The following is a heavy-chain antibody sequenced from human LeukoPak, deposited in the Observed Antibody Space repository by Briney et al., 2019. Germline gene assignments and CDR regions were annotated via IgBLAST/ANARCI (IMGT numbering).Heavy chain of an antibody. Sequence: SQTLSLTRSVSGDSISRHYWSWIRQPPGKGLKWIGDIPYSGSTNYNPSLKSRVTISVDTSKNQFPLKLRSVTAADTAVYYCARYGDGYNSANRFDYWGQGALVTVSS. CDR2: IPYSGST. V-gene: IGHV4-59*11. CDR3: ARYGDGYNSANRFDY. J-gene: IGHJ4*02. D-gene: IGHD5-24*01. CDR1: GDSISRHY.